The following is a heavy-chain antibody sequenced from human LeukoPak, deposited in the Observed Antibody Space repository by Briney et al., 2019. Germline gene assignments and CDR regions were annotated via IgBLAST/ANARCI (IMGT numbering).Heavy chain of an antibody. CDR2: IYYGGST. D-gene: IGHD3/OR15-3a*01. Sequence: SQTLSLTCTVSGGSISSGDYYWSWIRQPPGKGLEWIGYIYYGGSTYYNPSLKSRVTISVDTSKNQFSLKLSSVTAADTAVYYCARGFRDFALGCWGQGTLATVSS. CDR3: ARGFRDFALGC. CDR1: GGSISSGDYY. J-gene: IGHJ4*02. V-gene: IGHV4-30-4*01.